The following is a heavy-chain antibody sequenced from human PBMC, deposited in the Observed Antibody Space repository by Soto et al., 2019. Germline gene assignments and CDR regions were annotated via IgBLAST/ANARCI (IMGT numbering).Heavy chain of an antibody. CDR3: ARGAVTAVPIYGMDV. V-gene: IGHV1-69*12. CDR1: GGTFSSYA. Sequence: QVQLVQSGAGVKKPGSSVKVSCTASGGTFSSYAISWVRQAPGQGLEWMGGIIPIFGTANYAQKFQGRVTITADESTSTVYMELSSLRSEDTAVYYSARGAVTAVPIYGMDVCGQGTTVTVSS. J-gene: IGHJ6*02. D-gene: IGHD2-21*02. CDR2: IIPIFGTA.